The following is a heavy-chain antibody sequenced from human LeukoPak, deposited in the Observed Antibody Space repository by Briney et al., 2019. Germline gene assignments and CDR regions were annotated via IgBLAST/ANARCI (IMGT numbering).Heavy chain of an antibody. Sequence: GASVKVSCKASGYRFTSYYMHWVRQAPGQGLEWMGIINPSGGTTSYAQKFQGRITMTRDTSTSTVYMELSSLRSEDTAVYYCAREATVKIPKNSSAPWGQGTLFTAS. CDR3: AREATVKIPKNSSAP. CDR2: INPSGGTT. J-gene: IGHJ5*02. CDR1: GYRFTSYY. V-gene: IGHV1-46*01. D-gene: IGHD4-17*01.